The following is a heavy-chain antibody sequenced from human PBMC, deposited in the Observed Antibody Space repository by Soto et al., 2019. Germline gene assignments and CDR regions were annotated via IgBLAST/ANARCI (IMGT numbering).Heavy chain of an antibody. CDR1: GFTFSSYG. CDR2: IWYDGSNK. CDR3: ARDPPTESSSWPDY. Sequence: GGSLRLSCAASGFTFSSYGMHWVRQAPGKGLEWVAVIWYDGSNKYYADSVKGRFTISRDNSKNTLYLQMNSLRAEDTAVYYCARDPPTESSSWPDYWGQGTLVTVSS. D-gene: IGHD6-13*01. J-gene: IGHJ4*02. V-gene: IGHV3-33*01.